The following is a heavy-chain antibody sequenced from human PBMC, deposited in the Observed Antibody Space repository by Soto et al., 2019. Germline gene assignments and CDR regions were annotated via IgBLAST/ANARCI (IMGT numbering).Heavy chain of an antibody. CDR2: ISYDGSNK. Sequence: QVQLVESGGGVVQPGRSLRLSCAASGFTLSSYGMHWVRQAPGKGLEWVAVISYDGSNKYYADSVKGRFTISRDNSKNTLYLQMISLRAEDTAVYYCAKAGGDYVWGSYPLYYYGMDVWGQGTTVTVSS. CDR3: AKAGGDYVWGSYPLYYYGMDV. D-gene: IGHD3-16*01. J-gene: IGHJ6*02. CDR1: GFTLSSYG. V-gene: IGHV3-30*18.